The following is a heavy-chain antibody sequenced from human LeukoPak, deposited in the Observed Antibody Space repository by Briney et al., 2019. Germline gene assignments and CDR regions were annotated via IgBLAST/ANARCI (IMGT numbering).Heavy chain of an antibody. CDR1: GVSITSDH. CDR2: IYFSGNT. CDR3: ARAHDYGDYKNWFDP. V-gene: IGHV4-59*01. J-gene: IGHJ5*02. D-gene: IGHD4-17*01. Sequence: SETLSLTCTVSGVSITSDHWSWIRQPPGKGLEWIGYIYFSGNTNYNPSLKSRVTISVDTSKKRFSLKLRTVTAADTAVYYCARAHDYGDYKNWFDPWGQGTLVTVSS.